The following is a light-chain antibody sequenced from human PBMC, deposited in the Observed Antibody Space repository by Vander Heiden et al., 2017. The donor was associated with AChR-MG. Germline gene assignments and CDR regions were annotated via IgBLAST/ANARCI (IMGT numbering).Light chain of an antibody. CDR3: QQYGSSLLT. CDR2: GAS. J-gene: IGKJ4*01. CDR1: QSVSSSY. Sequence: ETVLTQSPGTLSLSRGERATLSCRASQSVSSSYLAWYQQKPGQAPRLLIYGASSRATGIPDRFSGSGSGTDFTLTISRLEPEDFAVYYCQQYGSSLLTFGGGTKVEIK. V-gene: IGKV3-20*01.